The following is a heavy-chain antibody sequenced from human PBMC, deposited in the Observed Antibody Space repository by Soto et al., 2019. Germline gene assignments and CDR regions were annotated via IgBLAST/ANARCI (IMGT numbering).Heavy chain of an antibody. D-gene: IGHD2-2*02. Sequence: QVQLVQSGAEVKTPGSSLKVSCKGSGSRFSNYVISWVRQAPGHGLEGLGRIIPIFNSTKYAQNFQGRVTITADKSTSTASLELSSLRSDDTAVYYCAREGRGKKAGYNGLVSLGYWGQGTLVTVSS. CDR2: IIPIFNST. V-gene: IGHV1-69*06. CDR3: AREGRGKKAGYNGLVSLGY. J-gene: IGHJ4*02. CDR1: GSRFSNYV.